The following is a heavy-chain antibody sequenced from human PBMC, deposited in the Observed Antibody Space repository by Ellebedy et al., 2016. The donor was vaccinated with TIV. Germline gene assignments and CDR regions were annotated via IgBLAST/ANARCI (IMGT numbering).Heavy chain of an antibody. J-gene: IGHJ3*02. CDR1: GGSISSGGYS. CDR3: ARGGYGPGAFDI. CDR2: IYHSGST. D-gene: IGHD3-16*01. Sequence: LRLXXAVSGGSISSGGYSWSWIRQPPGKGLEWIGYIYHSGSTYYNPSLKSRVTISVDRSKNQFSLKLSSVTAADTAVYYCARGGYGPGAFDIWGQGTMVTVSS. V-gene: IGHV4-30-2*01.